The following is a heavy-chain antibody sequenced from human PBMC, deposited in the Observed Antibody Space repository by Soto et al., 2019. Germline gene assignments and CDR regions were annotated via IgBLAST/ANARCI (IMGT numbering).Heavy chain of an antibody. J-gene: IGHJ3*02. CDR3: ERINVGYYDSSGPGAFDI. Sequence: SETLSLTCAVSGYSISSSNWWGWIRQPPGKGPEWIGYIYYSGSTYYNPSLKSRVTMSVDTSKNQFSLKLSSVTAVDTAVYYCERINVGYYDSSGPGAFDIWGQGTMVTV. CDR2: IYYSGST. D-gene: IGHD3-22*01. V-gene: IGHV4-28*01. CDR1: GYSISSSNW.